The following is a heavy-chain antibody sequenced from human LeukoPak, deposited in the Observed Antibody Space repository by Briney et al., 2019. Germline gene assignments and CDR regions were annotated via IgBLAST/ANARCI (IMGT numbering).Heavy chain of an antibody. CDR2: IDYSGST. Sequence: SETLSLTCTVSGGSVSSGSYYWSRIRQPPGKGLEWIAYIDYSGSTRYNPSLQSRVSISVDTSKNQFSLRLSSVTAADSAVYYCARSALGFCSGGTCPYYFDHWGQGNLVTVSS. CDR3: ARSALGFCSGGTCPYYFDH. D-gene: IGHD2-15*01. CDR1: GGSVSSGSYY. J-gene: IGHJ4*02. V-gene: IGHV4-61*01.